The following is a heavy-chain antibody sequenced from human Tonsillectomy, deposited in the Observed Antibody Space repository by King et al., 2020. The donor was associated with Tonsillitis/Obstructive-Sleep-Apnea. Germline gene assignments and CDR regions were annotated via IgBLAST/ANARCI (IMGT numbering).Heavy chain of an antibody. CDR2: ISYDGSNK. CDR1: GFTFSSYA. D-gene: IGHD2-2*01. Sequence: QVQLVESGGGVVQPGRSLRLSCAASGFTFSSYAMHWVRQAPGKGLEWVAVISYDGSNKYYADSVKGRFTISRDNSKNTLYLQMNSLRAEDTAVYYCARGAWDIVVVPAASDYWGQGTLVTVCS. J-gene: IGHJ4*02. CDR3: ARGAWDIVVVPAASDY. V-gene: IGHV3-30*01.